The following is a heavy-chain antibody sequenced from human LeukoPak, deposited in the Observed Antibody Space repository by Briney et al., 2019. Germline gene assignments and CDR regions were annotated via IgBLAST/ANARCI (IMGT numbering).Heavy chain of an antibody. CDR2: ISSSGSTI. J-gene: IGHJ4*02. CDR3: AGGFWSGYSTDFDY. D-gene: IGHD3-3*01. CDR1: GFTFSSYE. V-gene: IGHV3-48*03. Sequence: SGGSLRLSCAAPGFTFSSYEMNWVRQAPGKGLEWVSYISSSGSTIYYADSVKGRFTISRDNAKNSLYLQMNSLRAEDTAVYYCAGGFWSGYSTDFDYWGQGTLVTVSS.